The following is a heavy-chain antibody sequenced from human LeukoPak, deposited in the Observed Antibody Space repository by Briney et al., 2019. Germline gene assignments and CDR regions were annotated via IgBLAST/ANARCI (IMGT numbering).Heavy chain of an antibody. CDR3: ARAQPGYSYGYDY. J-gene: IGHJ4*02. D-gene: IGHD5-18*01. V-gene: IGHV3-7*01. CDR1: GFTFSSYW. CDR2: IKQDGSEK. Sequence: GGSLRLSCAASGFTFSSYWMSWVRQAPGKGLEWVVNIKQDGSEKYYVDSVKGRFTISRDNAKNSLYLQMNSLRAEDTAVYYCARAQPGYSYGYDYWGQGTLVTVSS.